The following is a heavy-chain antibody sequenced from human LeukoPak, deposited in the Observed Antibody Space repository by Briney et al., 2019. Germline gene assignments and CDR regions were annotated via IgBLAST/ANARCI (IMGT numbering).Heavy chain of an antibody. J-gene: IGHJ6*03. Sequence: SETLSLTCTVSGGSISSSSYYWGWIRQPAGKGLEWIGRIYTSGSTNYNPSLKSRVTMSVDTSKNQFSLKLSSVTAADTAVYYCARDPEAPYYYYMDVWGKGTTVTVSS. CDR2: IYTSGST. CDR3: ARDPEAPYYYYMDV. V-gene: IGHV4-61*02. CDR1: GGSISSSSYY.